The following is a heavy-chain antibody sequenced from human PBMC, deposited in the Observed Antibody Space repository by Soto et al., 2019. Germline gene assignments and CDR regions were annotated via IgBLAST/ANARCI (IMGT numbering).Heavy chain of an antibody. CDR3: ARDRGYRNYDILTGYWDEYYYYGMDV. CDR1: GGSISSGGYY. CDR2: IYYSGST. V-gene: IGHV4-31*03. Sequence: QVQLQESGPGLVKPSQILSLTCTVSGGSISSGGYYWSWIRQHPRKGLEWIGYIYYSGSTYYNPSLKSRVTISVDTSKNHFSLKLSSVTAADTAVYYCARDRGYRNYDILTGYWDEYYYYGMDVWGQGTTVTVSS. J-gene: IGHJ6*02. D-gene: IGHD3-9*01.